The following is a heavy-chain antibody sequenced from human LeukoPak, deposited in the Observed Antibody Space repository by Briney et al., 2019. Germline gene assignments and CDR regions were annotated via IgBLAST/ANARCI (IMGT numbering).Heavy chain of an antibody. CDR1: GVSISRFY. CDR3: VQTTGWPGFDY. CDR2: IYSGVPT. V-gene: IGHV4-4*09. Sequence: SETLSLTCTTSGVSISRFYWSWVRQPPGKGLEWIGNIYSGVPTYFNPSLKSRVVISVDTSKNQFSLNLTSVTATDTAMYYCVQTTGWPGFDYWGQGILVTVSS. D-gene: IGHD1-1*01. J-gene: IGHJ4*02.